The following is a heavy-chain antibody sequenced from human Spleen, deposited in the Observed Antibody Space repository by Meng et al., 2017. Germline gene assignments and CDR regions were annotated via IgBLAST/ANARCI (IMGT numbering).Heavy chain of an antibody. D-gene: IGHD3-3*01. CDR2: IKSKTDGGTK. CDR3: TTEGGYDFWSGYNWFDP. J-gene: IGHJ5*02. Sequence: GESLKISCAASGFTFSNAWMSWVRQAPGKGLEWVGRIKSKTDGGTKDYAAPVKGRFTISRDDSKNTLYLQMNSLKTEDTAVYYCTTEGGYDFWSGYNWFDPWGQGTLVTVSS. V-gene: IGHV3-15*01. CDR1: GFTFSNAW.